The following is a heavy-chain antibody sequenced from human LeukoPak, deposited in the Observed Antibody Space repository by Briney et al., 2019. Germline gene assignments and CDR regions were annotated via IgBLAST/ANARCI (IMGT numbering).Heavy chain of an antibody. CDR3: ARWGLGRLPQVETGYYYYGMDV. J-gene: IGHJ6*02. V-gene: IGHV1-69*13. Sequence: SVKVSCKASGYTFTSYAISWVRQAPGQGLEWMGGIIPIFGTANYAQKFQGRVTITADESTSTAYMELSSLRSEDTAVYYCARWGLGRLPQVETGYYYYGMDVWGQGTTVTVSS. CDR2: IIPIFGTA. CDR1: GYTFTSYA. D-gene: IGHD1-14*01.